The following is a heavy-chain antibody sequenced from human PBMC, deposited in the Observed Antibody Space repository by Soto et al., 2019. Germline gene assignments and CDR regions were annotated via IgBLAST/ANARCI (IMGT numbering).Heavy chain of an antibody. V-gene: IGHV1-69*13. Sequence: SVKVSCKASGGTFSSYAISWVRQAPGQGLEWMGGIIPIFGTANYAQKFQGRVTITADESTSTAYMELSSLRSEDTAVYYCASTDRHDFWSGYLSYYFDYWGQGTLVTVSS. J-gene: IGHJ4*02. CDR3: ASTDRHDFWSGYLSYYFDY. D-gene: IGHD3-3*01. CDR2: IIPIFGTA. CDR1: GGTFSSYA.